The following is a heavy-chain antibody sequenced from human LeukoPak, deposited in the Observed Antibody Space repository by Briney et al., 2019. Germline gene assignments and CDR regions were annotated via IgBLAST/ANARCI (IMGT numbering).Heavy chain of an antibody. D-gene: IGHD6-6*01. CDR3: ARGSSNVAARNNWFDP. J-gene: IGHJ5*02. Sequence: GGSLRLSCAASGFTVSNNYMTWVRQAPGKGLEWVSIIYRGGSTYYTDSVKGRFTISRDNSKNTLYLQMNSLRAEDTAVYFCARGSSNVAARNNWFDPWGQGTLVTVSS. CDR1: GFTVSNNY. V-gene: IGHV3-66*01. CDR2: IYRGGST.